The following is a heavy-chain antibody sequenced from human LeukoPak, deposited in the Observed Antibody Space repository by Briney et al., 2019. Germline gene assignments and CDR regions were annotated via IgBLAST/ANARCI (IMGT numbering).Heavy chain of an antibody. CDR2: IHGDGRT. D-gene: IGHD2-8*02. Sequence: PGGSLRLSCAASGFTVTTHYMTWVRQAPGKGLEWVSGIHGDGRTYYADSVKGRFTISRDSSKNTLSLQMNSLRAEDTAVYYCATTGGYWTGIFDRWGQGTLVTVSS. CDR1: GFTVTTHY. CDR3: ATTGGYWTGIFDR. V-gene: IGHV3-53*01. J-gene: IGHJ4*02.